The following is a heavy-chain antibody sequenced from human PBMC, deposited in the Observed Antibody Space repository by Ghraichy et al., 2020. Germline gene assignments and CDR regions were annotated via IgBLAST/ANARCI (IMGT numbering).Heavy chain of an antibody. Sequence: ASVKVSCKASGYTFTGYYMHWVRQAPGQGLEWMGRINPNSGGTNYAQKFQGRVTMTRDTSISTAYMELSRLRSDDTAVYYCARVGAIGVVAFDIWGQGTMVTVSS. J-gene: IGHJ3*02. V-gene: IGHV1-2*06. D-gene: IGHD1-26*01. CDR1: GYTFTGYY. CDR3: ARVGAIGVVAFDI. CDR2: INPNSGGT.